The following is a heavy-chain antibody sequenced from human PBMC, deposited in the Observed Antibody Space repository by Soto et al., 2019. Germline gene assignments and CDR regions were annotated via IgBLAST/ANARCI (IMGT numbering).Heavy chain of an antibody. CDR1: GLTFSSYS. Sequence: GGSLRLSCAASGLTFSSYSMNWVRQAPGKGLEWVSSISSSSSYIYYADSVKGRFTISRDNAKNSLYLQMNSLRAEDTAVYYCARGPDIVLMVYALGYWGQGTLVTVSS. V-gene: IGHV3-21*01. CDR2: ISSSSSYI. J-gene: IGHJ4*02. D-gene: IGHD2-8*01. CDR3: ARGPDIVLMVYALGY.